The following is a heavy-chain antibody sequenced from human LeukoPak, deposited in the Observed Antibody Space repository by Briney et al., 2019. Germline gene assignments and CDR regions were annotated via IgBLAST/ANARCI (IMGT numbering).Heavy chain of an antibody. Sequence: PGGSLRLSCAASGFTFSSYSMNWVRQAPGKGLEWVSSISSSSSYIYYADSVKGRFTISRDNAKNSPYLQMNSLRAEDTAVYYCARVDIVVVPAAIPPFDYWGQGTLVTVSS. J-gene: IGHJ4*02. CDR1: GFTFSSYS. D-gene: IGHD2-2*02. CDR2: ISSSSSYI. CDR3: ARVDIVVVPAAIPPFDY. V-gene: IGHV3-21*01.